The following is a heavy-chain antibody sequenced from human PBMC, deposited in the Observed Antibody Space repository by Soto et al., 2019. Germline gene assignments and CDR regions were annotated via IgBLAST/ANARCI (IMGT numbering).Heavy chain of an antibody. CDR2: GSYSGTT. D-gene: IGHD4-17*01. CDR3: ARGATVTKYDY. V-gene: IGHV4-61*01. J-gene: IGHJ4*02. Sequence: LSLTCTVSGVSVSSGSFYWAWIRQPPGKGLEWIGFGSYSGTTNYKPSLKSRVTISVDTSRSQISLKVSSLTAADTAVYYCARGATVTKYDYWGQGTLVTVSS. CDR1: GVSVSSGSFY.